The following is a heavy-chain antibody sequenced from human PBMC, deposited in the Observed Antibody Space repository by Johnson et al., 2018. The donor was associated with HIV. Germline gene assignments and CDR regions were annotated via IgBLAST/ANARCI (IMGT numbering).Heavy chain of an antibody. CDR3: VGGWDAFDI. Sequence: QVQLMESGGGVVQPGGSLRLSCAASGFPFSTYGMHWVRQAPGKGLEWVSTISGSGYSTYYADSVKGRCTISRDNSKNTLYLQMNSLRAEDTAVYYCVGGWDAFDIWGQGTMVTVSS. D-gene: IGHD3-16*01. V-gene: IGHV3-NL1*01. J-gene: IGHJ3*02. CDR2: ISGSGYST. CDR1: GFPFSTYG.